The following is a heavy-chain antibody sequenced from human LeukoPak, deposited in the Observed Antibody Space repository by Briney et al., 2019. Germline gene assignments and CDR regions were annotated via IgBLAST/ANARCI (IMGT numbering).Heavy chain of an antibody. CDR1: GFTFSSYA. D-gene: IGHD3-10*01. CDR3: AALHDSGSYVERIDY. Sequence: GGSLRLSCAASGFTFSSYAMSWVRQAPGKGLEGGSAISGSGGSTYYADSVKGGFTISRDNSKNTLYLQMNSLRAEDTAVYYCAALHDSGSYVERIDYWGQGTLVTVSS. V-gene: IGHV3-23*01. J-gene: IGHJ4*02. CDR2: ISGSGGST.